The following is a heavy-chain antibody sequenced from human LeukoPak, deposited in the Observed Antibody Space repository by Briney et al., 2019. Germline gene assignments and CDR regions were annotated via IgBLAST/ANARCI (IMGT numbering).Heavy chain of an antibody. CDR3: ARGLTVTTLDY. CDR1: GFTVSSNY. V-gene: IGHV3-66*01. J-gene: IGHJ4*02. Sequence: GGSLRLSCAASGFTVSSNYMSWVRQAPGKGLEWVSVIYSGGSTYYADSVKGRFTISRDNSKNTLYPQMNSLRAEDTAVYYCARGLTVTTLDYWGQGTLVTVSS. D-gene: IGHD4-17*01. CDR2: IYSGGST.